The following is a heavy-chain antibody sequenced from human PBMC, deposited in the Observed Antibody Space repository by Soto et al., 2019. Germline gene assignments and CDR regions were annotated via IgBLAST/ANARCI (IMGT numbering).Heavy chain of an antibody. D-gene: IGHD3-3*01. J-gene: IGHJ6*02. CDR3: ARDIGYYDFWSGSYYYYGMDV. V-gene: IGHV4-59*01. Sequence: ASETLSLTCTVSGGSISSYYWSWIRQPPGKGLEWIGYIYYSGSTNYNPSLKSRVTISVDTSKNQFSLKLSSVTAADTAVYYCARDIGYYDFWSGSYYYYGMDVWGQGTTVTVSS. CDR2: IYYSGST. CDR1: GGSISSYY.